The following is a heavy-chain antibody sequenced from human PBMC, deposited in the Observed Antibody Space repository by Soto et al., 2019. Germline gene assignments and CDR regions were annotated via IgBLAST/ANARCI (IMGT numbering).Heavy chain of an antibody. D-gene: IGHD3-3*01. Sequence: GGSLRLSCAASGFTFSSDAMSWVRQAPGKGLEWVSAISGSGGSTYYADSVKGRFTISRDNSKNTLYLQMNSLRAEDTAVYYCAKVKRGVRFSHYYYDMDVWCQGTTVTVFS. CDR3: AKVKRGVRFSHYYYDMDV. CDR2: ISGSGGST. J-gene: IGHJ6*02. V-gene: IGHV3-23*01. CDR1: GFTFSSDA.